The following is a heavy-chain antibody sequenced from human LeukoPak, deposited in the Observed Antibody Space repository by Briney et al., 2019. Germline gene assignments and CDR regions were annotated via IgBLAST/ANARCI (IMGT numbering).Heavy chain of an antibody. CDR1: GFTFSGHS. J-gene: IGHJ4*02. CDR3: GRVIAGAIDY. D-gene: IGHD6-13*01. V-gene: IGHV3-7*01. CDR2: INLDGSER. Sequence: SGGSLRLSCAASGFTFSGHSMTWVHQAPGKGLEWVANINLDGSERFYVDFVKGRFTISRDNADNSMYLQMNSLRAEDTAVYYCGRVIAGAIDYWGQGTLVTVSS.